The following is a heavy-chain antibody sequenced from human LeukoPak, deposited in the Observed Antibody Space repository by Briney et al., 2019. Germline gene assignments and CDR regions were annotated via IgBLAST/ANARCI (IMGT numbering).Heavy chain of an antibody. D-gene: IGHD6-19*01. CDR2: IYTSGST. Sequence: SETLSLTCTVSGGSISSYYWNWIRQPAGKGLEWIGRIYTSGSTNYNPSLKSRVTISVDASKNQFSLKLTSVTAADTAVYYCVRHTTSGWYQVVYWGQGTLVTVSS. J-gene: IGHJ4*02. V-gene: IGHV4-4*07. CDR1: GGSISSYY. CDR3: VRHTTSGWYQVVY.